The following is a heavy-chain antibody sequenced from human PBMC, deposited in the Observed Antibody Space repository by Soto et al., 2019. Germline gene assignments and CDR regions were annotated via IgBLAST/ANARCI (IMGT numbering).Heavy chain of an antibody. V-gene: IGHV3-30-3*02. D-gene: IGHD6-6*01. CDR1: GFTFSSYA. Sequence: PGGSLRLSCAASGFTFSSYAMHWVRQAPGKGLEWVAVISYDGSNKYYADSVKGRFTISRDNSKNTLYLQMNSLRAEDTAVYYCAKYIAARRVLYYYGMDVWGQGTTVTVSS. CDR3: AKYIAARRVLYYYGMDV. CDR2: ISYDGSNK. J-gene: IGHJ6*02.